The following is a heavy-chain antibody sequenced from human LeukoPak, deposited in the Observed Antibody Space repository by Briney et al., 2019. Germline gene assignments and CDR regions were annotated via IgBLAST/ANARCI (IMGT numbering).Heavy chain of an antibody. CDR3: ARSPHILTGENFDY. Sequence: ASVKVSCKASGCTFTGYYMHWVRQAPGQGLEWMGWINPNHGDTNYAQKFQDRLSMTRDTSISTAYMHLSRLRSADTAVYYCARSPHILTGENFDYWGQGTLLTVSS. D-gene: IGHD3-9*01. CDR1: GCTFTGYY. V-gene: IGHV1-2*02. J-gene: IGHJ4*02. CDR2: INPNHGDT.